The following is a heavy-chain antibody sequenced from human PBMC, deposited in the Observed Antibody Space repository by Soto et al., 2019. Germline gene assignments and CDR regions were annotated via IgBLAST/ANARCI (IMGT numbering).Heavy chain of an antibody. J-gene: IGHJ6*02. CDR1: GYTFTTYG. V-gene: IGHV1-18*01. CDR2: ISGYNGHT. CDR3: AREWEMPYDYYGLDD. Sequence: QVQLVQSGAEVRKPGASVKVSCKASGYTFTTYGISWVRQAPGQGLEWMGWISGYNGHTKYAQKFQGRVTMTTDTSTSTVYTDMRGLRADDTAVYYCAREWEMPYDYYGLDDWGQGTTVTVSS. D-gene: IGHD1-26*01.